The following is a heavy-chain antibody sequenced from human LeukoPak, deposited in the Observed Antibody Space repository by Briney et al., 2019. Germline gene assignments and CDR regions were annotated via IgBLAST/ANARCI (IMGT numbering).Heavy chain of an antibody. D-gene: IGHD6-19*01. CDR3: ARAVTGTSLVDF. V-gene: IGHV4-59*08. CDR1: GGSIGGDH. Sequence: PPETLSLTCTISGGSIGGDHWSWIRQAPGEGLEWIGYISYTGSTSYNPSLRSRVTISLNTPENQFSLRLTSVTAADTAVYYCARAVTGTSLVDFWGQGTLVAVSS. CDR2: ISYTGST. J-gene: IGHJ4*02.